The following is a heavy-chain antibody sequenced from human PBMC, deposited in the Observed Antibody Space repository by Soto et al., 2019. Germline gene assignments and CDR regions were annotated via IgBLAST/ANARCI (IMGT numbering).Heavy chain of an antibody. Sequence: QVQLQESGPGLVKPSGTLSLTCAVSGGSISSSNWWSWVRQPPGKGLEWIGEIYHSGSTNYNPSLKSRVTISVDKSKTQFSPKRSSVTAADTAVYYCARVSGSYYYGMDVWGQGTTVTVSS. CDR1: GGSISSSNW. CDR2: IYHSGST. J-gene: IGHJ6*02. CDR3: ARVSGSYYYGMDV. V-gene: IGHV4-4*02.